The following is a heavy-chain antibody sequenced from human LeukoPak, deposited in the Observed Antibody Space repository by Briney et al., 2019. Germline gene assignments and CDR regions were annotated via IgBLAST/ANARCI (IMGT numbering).Heavy chain of an antibody. CDR2: ISSSTSYI. CDR3: ARAGGSTVSHSDY. V-gene: IGHV3-21*01. Sequence: GGSLRLSCAACGFTFSSYSMNWIRQAPGKGLEWVSSISSSTSYIYYADSVKGRFTISKDNAKNSLYLQMNSLRAEDTAVYYCARAGGSTVSHSDYWGQGTLVTVSS. J-gene: IGHJ4*02. D-gene: IGHD4-17*01. CDR1: GFTFSSYS.